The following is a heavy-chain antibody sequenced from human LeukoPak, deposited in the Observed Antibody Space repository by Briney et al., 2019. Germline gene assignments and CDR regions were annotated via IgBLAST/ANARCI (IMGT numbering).Heavy chain of an antibody. CDR3: ARVAYDLWSGQYYYFYMDV. Sequence: GGSLRLSCAASGFTFSSYWMSWVRQAPGQGLEWVANIKQDGSEKYYVDSVKGRFTISRDNAKNSLYLQMNSLRAEDTAVYYCARVAYDLWSGQYYYFYMDVWGKGTTVTVSS. V-gene: IGHV3-7*01. D-gene: IGHD3-3*01. J-gene: IGHJ6*03. CDR2: IKQDGSEK. CDR1: GFTFSSYW.